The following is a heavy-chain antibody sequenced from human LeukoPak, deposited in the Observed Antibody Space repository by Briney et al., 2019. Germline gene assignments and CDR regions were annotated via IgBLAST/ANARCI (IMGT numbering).Heavy chain of an antibody. D-gene: IGHD6-13*01. V-gene: IGHV3-66*01. CDR1: GFTVSSNY. Sequence: GGSLRLSCAASGFTVSSNYMSWVRQAPGKGLEWVSVIYSGGSTYYADSVKGRFTISRDNSKNTLYLQMNSLRAEDTAVYYCRSISWYYFDYWGQGTLVTVSS. CDR2: IYSGGST. CDR3: RSISWYYFDY. J-gene: IGHJ4*02.